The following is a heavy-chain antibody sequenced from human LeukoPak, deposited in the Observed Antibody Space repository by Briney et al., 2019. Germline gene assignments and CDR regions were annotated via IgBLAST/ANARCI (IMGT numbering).Heavy chain of an antibody. D-gene: IGHD5-18*01. J-gene: IGHJ4*02. CDR1: GGSISSSNW. CDR2: IYHSGST. CDR3: ARTKDSYGLYDY. Sequence: SETLSLTCAVSGGSISSSNWWSWVRQPPGKGLEWIGEIYHSGSTNYNPSLTSRVTISVDKSKNQFSLKLSSVTAADTAVYYCARTKDSYGLYDYWGQGTLVTVSA. V-gene: IGHV4-4*02.